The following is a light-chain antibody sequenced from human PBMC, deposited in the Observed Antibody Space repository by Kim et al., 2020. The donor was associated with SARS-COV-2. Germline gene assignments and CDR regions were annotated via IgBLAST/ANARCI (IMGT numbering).Light chain of an antibody. Sequence: QSVLVQPPSASGTPGQTVTISCSGISSHIGNNPISWYRQAPGAAPKLLIYSNDQRPSGVPARFSGSKSGASASLAISGLQSEDEADYHCAVWDDSLNGRVFGGGTKL. CDR1: SSHIGNNP. CDR3: AVWDDSLNGRV. CDR2: SND. V-gene: IGLV1-44*01. J-gene: IGLJ3*02.